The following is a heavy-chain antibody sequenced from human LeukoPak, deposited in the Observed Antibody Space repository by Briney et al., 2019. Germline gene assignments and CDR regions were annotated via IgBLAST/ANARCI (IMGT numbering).Heavy chain of an antibody. Sequence: GGSLRLSCADSGFTFSRFSMNWVRQAAGGGLEWVSSISSSSTTIYYADSVKGRVAVSRDNAKNSLYLQMSSLRVEDTAVYYCARGWLAAHPGELDYWGQGTLVTVSS. CDR3: ARGWLAAHPGELDY. CDR2: ISSSSTTI. V-gene: IGHV3-48*01. J-gene: IGHJ4*02. CDR1: GFTFSRFS. D-gene: IGHD6-6*01.